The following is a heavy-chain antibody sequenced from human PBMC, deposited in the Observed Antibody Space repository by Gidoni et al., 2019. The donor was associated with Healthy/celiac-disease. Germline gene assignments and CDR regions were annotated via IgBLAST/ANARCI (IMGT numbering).Heavy chain of an antibody. Sequence: QVQLQQWGAGLLTPSETLSLTCAVYGGSFSGYYWSWIRQPPGKGLEWIGEINHSGSTNYNPSLKSRVTISVDTSKNQFSLKLSSVTAADTAVYYCARTGDSSDFDYWGQGTLVTVSS. D-gene: IGHD3-16*01. CDR3: ARTGDSSDFDY. J-gene: IGHJ4*02. CDR1: GGSFSGYY. V-gene: IGHV4-34*01. CDR2: INHSGST.